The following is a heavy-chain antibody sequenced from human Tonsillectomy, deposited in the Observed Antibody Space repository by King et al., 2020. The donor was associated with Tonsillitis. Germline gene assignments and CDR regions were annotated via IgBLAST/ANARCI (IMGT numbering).Heavy chain of an antibody. CDR1: GYTLTELS. CDR2: FDPEDGET. Sequence: QLVQSGAEVKKPGASVKVSCKVSGYTLTELSMHWVRQAPGKGLEWMGGFDPEDGETIYAQKFQGRVTMTEDTSTDTAYMELSSLGSEDTAVYYCATSSVYCSGGSCYPYFDYWGQGTLVTVSS. D-gene: IGHD2-15*01. V-gene: IGHV1-24*01. J-gene: IGHJ4*02. CDR3: ATSSVYCSGGSCYPYFDY.